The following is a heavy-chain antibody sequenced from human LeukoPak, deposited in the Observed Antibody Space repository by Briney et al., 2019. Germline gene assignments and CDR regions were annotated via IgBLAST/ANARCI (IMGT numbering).Heavy chain of an antibody. CDR1: GFIFSTYT. CDR3: SRAEATGTYLPQCDY. J-gene: IGHJ4*02. Sequence: GGSLRLSCAASGFIFSTYTMNWVRQAPGKGLEWVSSITSGSSPIYYADSVKGRFTVSRDNAKNSLYLQMDSLRAEDTAMYYCSRAEATGTYLPQCDYWGQGTLVTVSS. D-gene: IGHD1-26*01. CDR2: ITSGSSPI. V-gene: IGHV3-21*01.